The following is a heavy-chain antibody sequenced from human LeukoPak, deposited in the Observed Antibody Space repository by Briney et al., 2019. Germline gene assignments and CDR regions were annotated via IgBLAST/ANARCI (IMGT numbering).Heavy chain of an antibody. CDR3: ARGGTPYGDFDY. Sequence: GASVTVSCKASGYTATGYYMHWVRQAPGQGLEWMGWINPNSGGTNHAQKFQGRVTMTRDTSISTVYMELTRLSSDDTAVYYCARGGTPYGDFDYWGQGTLVTVSS. V-gene: IGHV1-2*02. CDR2: INPNSGGT. J-gene: IGHJ4*02. D-gene: IGHD4-17*01. CDR1: GYTATGYY.